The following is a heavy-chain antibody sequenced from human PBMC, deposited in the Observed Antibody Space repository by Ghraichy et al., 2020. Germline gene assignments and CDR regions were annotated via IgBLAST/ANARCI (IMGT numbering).Heavy chain of an antibody. CDR1: GGSISSYY. CDR3: ARGLNSGHYYYYYYMDV. D-gene: IGHD1-26*01. J-gene: IGHJ6*03. V-gene: IGHV4-59*01. Sequence: SETLSLTCTVSGGSISSYYWNCIRQPPGRGLEWIGYIYYNGNTNYNPSLKSRVTMSKDTSNNQFSLRLSSVTAADTAVYYCARGLNSGHYYYYYYMDVWGKGTTVTVSS. CDR2: IYYNGNT.